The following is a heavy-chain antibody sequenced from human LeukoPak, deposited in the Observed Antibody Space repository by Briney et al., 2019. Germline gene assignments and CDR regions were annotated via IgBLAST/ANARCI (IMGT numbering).Heavy chain of an antibody. D-gene: IGHD3/OR15-3a*01. CDR3: ARGWTPPSYYFDY. CDR1: GGTFSSYA. J-gene: IGHJ4*02. V-gene: IGHV1-69*13. CDR2: IIPIFGTA. Sequence: SVKVSCKASGGTFSSYAISWVRQAPGQGLEWMRGIIPIFGTANYAQKFQGRVTITADESTSTAYMELSSLRSEDTAVYYCARGWTPPSYYFDYWGQGTLVTVSS.